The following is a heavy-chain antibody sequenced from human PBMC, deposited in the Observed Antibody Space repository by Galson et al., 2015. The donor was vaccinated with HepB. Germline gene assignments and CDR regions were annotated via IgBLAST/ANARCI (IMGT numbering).Heavy chain of an antibody. V-gene: IGHV3-11*03. J-gene: IGHJ2*01. CDR1: GFTFSDYY. D-gene: IGHD2-21*02. CDR3: ARRGGDYNYFDL. Sequence: SLRLSCAASGFTFSDYYMNWIRQAPGKGLEWISYVSSGGSYRNFADSVKGRFTISRDNSKNSLYLQMSSLTAEDTAVYYCARRGGDYNYFDLWGRGTLVTVSS. CDR2: VSSGGSYR.